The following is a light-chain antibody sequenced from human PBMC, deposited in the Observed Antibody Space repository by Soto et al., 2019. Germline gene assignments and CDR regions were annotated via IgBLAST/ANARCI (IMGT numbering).Light chain of an antibody. Sequence: DIQMTQSPSTLSGSVGDRVTITCRASQTISSWLAWYQQKPGKAPKLLIYKASTLKSGVPSRFSGSGSGTEFTLTISSLQTDDFATYDCQHYNSYSEAFCPGTKVELK. J-gene: IGKJ1*01. CDR1: QTISSW. V-gene: IGKV1-5*03. CDR2: KAS. CDR3: QHYNSYSEA.